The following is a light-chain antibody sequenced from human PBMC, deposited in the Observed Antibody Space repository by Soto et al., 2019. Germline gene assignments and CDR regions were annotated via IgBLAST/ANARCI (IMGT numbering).Light chain of an antibody. V-gene: IGKV3-15*01. CDR2: GAS. J-gene: IGKJ2*01. CDR1: QSVSRN. CDR3: QQYGDWPPET. Sequence: EVVLTQSPATLSLSPGDRATLSCRASQSVSRNLAWYQQKPGQAPRLLIYGASTRATGVPARCSGSGSATEFTLSISSLQSEDVAVYYCQQYGDWPPETFGQGTKLEI.